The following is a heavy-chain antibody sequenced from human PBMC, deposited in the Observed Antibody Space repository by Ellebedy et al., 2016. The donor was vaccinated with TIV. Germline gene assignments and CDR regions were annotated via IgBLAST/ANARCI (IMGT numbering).Heavy chain of an antibody. J-gene: IGHJ6*02. CDR2: ISYDGSNK. D-gene: IGHD2-2*01. Sequence: GGSLRLXXAASGFTFSSYGMHWVRQAPGKGLEWVAVISYDGSNKYYADSVKGRFTISRDNSKNTLYLQMNSLRAEDTAVYYCAKGSIGVPAAISEGRSSYYYGMDVWGQGTTVTVSS. V-gene: IGHV3-30*18. CDR3: AKGSIGVPAAISEGRSSYYYGMDV. CDR1: GFTFSSYG.